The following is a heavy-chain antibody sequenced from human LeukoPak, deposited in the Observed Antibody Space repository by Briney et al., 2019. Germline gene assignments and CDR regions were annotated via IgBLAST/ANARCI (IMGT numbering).Heavy chain of an antibody. J-gene: IGHJ6*03. Sequence: GGSLRLSCAASGFTFSNYWMTWVRQAPGKGLEWVADIKQDGSEKLYVNSVRGRFTISGDNAKMSLFLQMNSLRAEDTAVYYCARDNGVVHGVYYMDVWGKGTTVTVS. V-gene: IGHV3-7*01. CDR1: GFTFSNYW. CDR3: ARDNGVVHGVYYMDV. CDR2: IKQDGSEK. D-gene: IGHD3-3*01.